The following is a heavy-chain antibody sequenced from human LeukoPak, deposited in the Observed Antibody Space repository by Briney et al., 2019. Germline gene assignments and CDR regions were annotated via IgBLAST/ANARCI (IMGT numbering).Heavy chain of an antibody. Sequence: SETLSLTCTVSGGSISSYYWSWIRQPPGKGLEWIGYIYYSGSTNYNPSLKSRVTISVDTSKNQLSLKLSSVTAADTAVYYCAGYYDFWSGLFDYWGQGTLVTVSS. J-gene: IGHJ4*02. CDR1: GGSISSYY. V-gene: IGHV4-59*01. CDR2: IYYSGST. D-gene: IGHD3-3*01. CDR3: AGYYDFWSGLFDY.